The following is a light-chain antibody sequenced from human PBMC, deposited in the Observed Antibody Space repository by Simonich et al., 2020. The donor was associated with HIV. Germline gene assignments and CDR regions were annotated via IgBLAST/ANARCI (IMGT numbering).Light chain of an antibody. CDR2: AAS. J-gene: IGKJ1*01. CDR3: QQYDNLPWT. Sequence: DIPMTQSPSSLSASVGDRVTITCRASQGISNSLAWYQQKPGKAPKLLLYAASNLEAGVPSRCSGSGSGTDFTFTISSLQPEDIATYYCQQYDNLPWTFGQGTKVEIK. V-gene: IGKV1-33*01. CDR1: QGISNS.